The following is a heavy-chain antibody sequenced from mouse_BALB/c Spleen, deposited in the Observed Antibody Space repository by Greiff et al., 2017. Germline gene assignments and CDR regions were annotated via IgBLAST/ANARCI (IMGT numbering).Heavy chain of an antibody. CDR3: TRAGMEFAY. J-gene: IGHJ3*01. D-gene: IGHD4-1*01. Sequence: QVQLQQSGAELVKPGASVKLSCKASGYTFTSYYMYWVKQRPGQGLEWIGEINPSNGGTNFNEKFKSKATLTVDKSSSTAYMQLSSLTSEDSAVYYCTRAGMEFAYWGQGTLVTVSA. CDR1: GYTFTSYY. CDR2: INPSNGGT. V-gene: IGHV1S81*02.